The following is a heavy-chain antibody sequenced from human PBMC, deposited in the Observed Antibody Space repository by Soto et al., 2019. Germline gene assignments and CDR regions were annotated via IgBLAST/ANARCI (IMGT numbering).Heavy chain of an antibody. Sequence: SETLSLTCTVSGASISGYYWSWIRKSAGKGLEWIGRIYATGTTDYNPSLKSRVMMSVDTSKKQFSLKLRSVTAADTAVYYCVRDGTKTLRDWFDPWGQGISVTSPQ. CDR1: GASISGYY. CDR3: VRDGTKTLRDWFDP. V-gene: IGHV4-4*07. J-gene: IGHJ5*02. D-gene: IGHD1-1*01. CDR2: IYATGTT.